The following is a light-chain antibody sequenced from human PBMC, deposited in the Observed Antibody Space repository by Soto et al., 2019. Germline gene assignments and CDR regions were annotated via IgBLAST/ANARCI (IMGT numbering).Light chain of an antibody. CDR2: DVS. CDR1: RSDVGGYNY. V-gene: IGLV2-14*03. CDR3: SSYTTSNTRQIV. J-gene: IGLJ1*01. Sequence: SVLTQPASLSGAPGQSITISLTGTRSDVGGYNYVSWYQHHPGKAPKLLIYDVSNRPSGISNRFSGSKSDNTASLTISGLQPEDEADYYCSSYTTSNTRQIVFGTGTRSPS.